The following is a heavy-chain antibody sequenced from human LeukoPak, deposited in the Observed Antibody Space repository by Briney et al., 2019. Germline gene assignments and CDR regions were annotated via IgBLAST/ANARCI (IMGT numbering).Heavy chain of an antibody. CDR3: ARGPYSYDSSGAFDI. Sequence: SETLSLTCAVSGVSISSGGYSWSWIRQPPGQGLEWIVYIYYSGSTYYNPSLKSRVTISEDTSKNQFSLKLSSVTAADTAVYFCARGPYSYDSSGAFDIWGQGTMVTVSS. J-gene: IGHJ3*02. V-gene: IGHV4-30-4*07. CDR2: IYYSGST. CDR1: GVSISSGGYS. D-gene: IGHD3-22*01.